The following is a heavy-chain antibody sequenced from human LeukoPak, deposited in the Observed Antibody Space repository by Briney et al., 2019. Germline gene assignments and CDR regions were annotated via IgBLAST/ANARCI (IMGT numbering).Heavy chain of an antibody. J-gene: IGHJ4*02. D-gene: IGHD5-18*01. CDR3: ARLPMETADEGDYFDY. CDR1: GGTFSSYA. Sequence: SVKVSCKASGGTFSSYAISWVRQAPGQGLEWMGGIIPIFGTANYAQKFQGRVTITADESTSTAYMELSSLRSEDTAVHYCARLPMETADEGDYFDYWGQGTLVTVSS. V-gene: IGHV1-69*13. CDR2: IIPIFGTA.